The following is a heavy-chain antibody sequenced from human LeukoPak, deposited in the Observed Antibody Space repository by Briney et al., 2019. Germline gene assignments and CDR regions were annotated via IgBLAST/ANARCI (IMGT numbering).Heavy chain of an antibody. CDR2: INHSGST. CDR1: GGSFSGYY. D-gene: IGHD5-12*01. J-gene: IGHJ4*02. V-gene: IGHV4-34*01. CDR3: ASSLHSGHGIFDY. Sequence: SETLSLTCAVYGGSFSGYYWSWIRQPPGKGLEWIGEINHSGSTNYNPSLKSRVTISVDTSKNQFSLKLSSVTAADTAVYYCASSLHSGHGIFDYWGQGTLVIVSS.